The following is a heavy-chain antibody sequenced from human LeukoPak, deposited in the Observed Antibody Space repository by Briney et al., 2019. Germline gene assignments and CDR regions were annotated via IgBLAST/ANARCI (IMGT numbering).Heavy chain of an antibody. J-gene: IGHJ3*02. CDR1: GYTFTGCY. Sequence: ASVKVSCKASGYTFTGCYMHWVRQAPGQGLEWMGWINPNSGGTNYAQKFQGRVTMTRDTSISTAYMELSRLRSDDTAVYYCASFRPYSDDAFDIWGQGTMVTVSS. D-gene: IGHD4-11*01. CDR3: ASFRPYSDDAFDI. V-gene: IGHV1-2*02. CDR2: INPNSGGT.